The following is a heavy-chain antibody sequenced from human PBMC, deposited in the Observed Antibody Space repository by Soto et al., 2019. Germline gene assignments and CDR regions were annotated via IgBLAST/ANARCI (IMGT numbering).Heavy chain of an antibody. D-gene: IGHD2-2*01. J-gene: IGHJ6*02. V-gene: IGHV3-30-3*01. CDR1: GFTFSSYA. Sequence: GRSLRLSCAASGFTFSSYAMHWVRQAPGKGLEWVAVISYDGSNKYYADSVKGRFSISRDNSKNTLYRKMNSLRAEETAVNYCASDSTAVRVLVPAASPDAYGMDVWGQGTTVTVSS. CDR2: ISYDGSNK. CDR3: ASDSTAVRVLVPAASPDAYGMDV.